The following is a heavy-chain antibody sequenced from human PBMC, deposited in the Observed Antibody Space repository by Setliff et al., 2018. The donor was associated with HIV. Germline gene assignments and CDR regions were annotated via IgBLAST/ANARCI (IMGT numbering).Heavy chain of an antibody. V-gene: IGHV1-18*04. D-gene: IGHD3-16*02. CDR1: GYIFLGYD. Sequence: ASVKVSCKASGYIFLGYDISWVRQAPGQGLEWMGWIDVNKGNTNYAEKFQGRVTLTTDTPTNTAYMEVRSLTSDDTAVYYCVRDGIIRTTRVFDYWGQGTLVTVSS. J-gene: IGHJ4*02. CDR3: VRDGIIRTTRVFDY. CDR2: IDVNKGNT.